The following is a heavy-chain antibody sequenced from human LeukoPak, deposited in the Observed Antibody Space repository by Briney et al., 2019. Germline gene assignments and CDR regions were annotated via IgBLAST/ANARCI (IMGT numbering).Heavy chain of an antibody. D-gene: IGHD3-10*01. CDR3: ARSDFYYGSGSYRTINDY. V-gene: IGHV4-30-2*01. J-gene: IGHJ4*02. Sequence: SQTLSLTCTVSGGSISSGGYYWSWIRQPPGKGLEWIVYIYHSGSTYYNPSLKSRVTISVDRSKNQFSLKLSSVTAADTAVYYCARSDFYYGSGSYRTINDYWGQGTLVTVSS. CDR2: IYHSGST. CDR1: GGSISSGGYY.